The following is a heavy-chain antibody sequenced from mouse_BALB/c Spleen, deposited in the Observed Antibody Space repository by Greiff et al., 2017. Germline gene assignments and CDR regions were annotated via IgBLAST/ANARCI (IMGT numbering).Heavy chain of an antibody. CDR1: GYSFTGYY. Sequence: LVKTGASVKISCKASGYSFTGYYMHWVKQSHGKSLEWIGYISCYNGATSYNQKFKGKATFTVDTSSSTAYMQFNSLTSEDSAVYYCARSFDYGDYFDYWGQGTTLTVSS. CDR3: ARSFDYGDYFDY. J-gene: IGHJ2*01. D-gene: IGHD1-1*01. CDR2: ISCYNGAT. V-gene: IGHV1S34*01.